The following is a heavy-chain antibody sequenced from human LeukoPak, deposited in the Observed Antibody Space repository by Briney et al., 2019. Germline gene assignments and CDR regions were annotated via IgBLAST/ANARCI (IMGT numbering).Heavy chain of an antibody. V-gene: IGHV3-9*01. Sequence: GGSLRLSCAASGFTFSSYGMHWVRQAPGKGLEWVSAISYNSHNINYADFVKGRFTISRDNAKASLYLQMDSLRVEDTAFYYCAGTTYNSNGEDALDLWGQGTMVIVSS. D-gene: IGHD3-22*01. CDR2: ISYNSHNI. J-gene: IGHJ3*01. CDR1: GFTFSSYG. CDR3: AGTTYNSNGEDALDL.